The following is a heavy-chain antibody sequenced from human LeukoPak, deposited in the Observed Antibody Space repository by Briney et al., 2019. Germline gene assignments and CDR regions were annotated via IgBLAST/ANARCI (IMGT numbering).Heavy chain of an antibody. CDR3: AKYLAAGKFYFDY. Sequence: PGGSLRLSCAASGFPFSSYAMTWGRQAPGKGLEWVSAIGATGGDLYYADSVKGRFTISRDNSKNTLYLQIHSLRAEDTAIYYCAKYLAAGKFYFDYWGQGTLVTVSS. J-gene: IGHJ4*02. CDR1: GFPFSSYA. V-gene: IGHV3-23*01. D-gene: IGHD6-13*01. CDR2: IGATGGDL.